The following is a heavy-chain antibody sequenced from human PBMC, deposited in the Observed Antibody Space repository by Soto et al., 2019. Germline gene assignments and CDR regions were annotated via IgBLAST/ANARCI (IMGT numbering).Heavy chain of an antibody. Sequence: TLSLTCTVSGGSISSGGYYWSWIRQHPGKGLEWIGYIYYSGSTYYNPSLKSRVTISVDTSKNQFSLKLSSVTAADTAVYYCARDSTVTTGENTIWGQGTMVTVSS. J-gene: IGHJ3*02. D-gene: IGHD4-17*01. V-gene: IGHV4-31*03. CDR3: ARDSTVTTGENTI. CDR2: IYYSGST. CDR1: GGSISSGGYY.